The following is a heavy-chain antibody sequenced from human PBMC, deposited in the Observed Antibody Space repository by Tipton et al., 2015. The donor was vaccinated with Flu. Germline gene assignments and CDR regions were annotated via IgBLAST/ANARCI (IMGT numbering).Heavy chain of an antibody. CDR1: GYSIRSDYY. J-gene: IGHJ4*02. CDR3: ARAGAHGYTLVQDS. Sequence: TLSLTCDVSGYSIRSDYYWGWIRQPPGKGLEWIGNVFHSGSKYYNPSLRSRVTISVDTSKNQFSLKLTAVTAADTAVYYCARAGAHGYTLVQDSWGQGALVTVSS. CDR2: VFHSGSK. V-gene: IGHV4-38-2*01. D-gene: IGHD5-24*01.